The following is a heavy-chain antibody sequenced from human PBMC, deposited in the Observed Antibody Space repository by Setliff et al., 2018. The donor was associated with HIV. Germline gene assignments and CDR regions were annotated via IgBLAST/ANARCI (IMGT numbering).Heavy chain of an antibody. Sequence: ASVKVSCKASGYKFTSYYIHWVRQAPGQGLEWMGIINPSIVSTTYAEKFQGRVAMTRDTSTGTVYMELSSLKSEDTAVYYCAREFPGGTYGFDYWGQGTLVTVSS. V-gene: IGHV1-46*01. CDR3: AREFPGGTYGFDY. J-gene: IGHJ4*02. CDR2: INPSIVST. CDR1: GYKFTSYY. D-gene: IGHD1-26*01.